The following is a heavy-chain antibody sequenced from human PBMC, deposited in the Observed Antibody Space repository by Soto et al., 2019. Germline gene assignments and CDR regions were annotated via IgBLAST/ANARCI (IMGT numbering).Heavy chain of an antibody. CDR1: VYTFMSYA. V-gene: IGHV1-18*01. D-gene: IGHD3-9*01. Sequence: XSVKVSCKASVYTFMSYALSWVRQAPGQGPEWIGRVSPYNGDTNYAQKFQGRVTITTDTSTNTAYMDLRSLKSDDTAVYFCARDFLTRISWGSTTAQYSYYGMEVWGQGTTVTVSS. CDR3: ARDFLTRISWGSTTAQYSYYGMEV. J-gene: IGHJ6*02. CDR2: VSPYNGDT.